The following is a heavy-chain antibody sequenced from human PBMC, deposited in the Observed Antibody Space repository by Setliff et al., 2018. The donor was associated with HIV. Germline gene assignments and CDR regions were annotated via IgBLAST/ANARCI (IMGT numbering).Heavy chain of an antibody. Sequence: KVSCKASGYTFTNYDINWVRQVTGQGLEWMGWMNPNSGNTGYGQKFQGRVTMTRDTSISTAYMELSNLGSEDTAVYYCARRIGFDVWGQGTMVTVSS. J-gene: IGHJ3*01. V-gene: IGHV1-8*01. CDR2: MNPNSGNT. D-gene: IGHD2-15*01. CDR1: GYTFTNYD. CDR3: ARRIGFDV.